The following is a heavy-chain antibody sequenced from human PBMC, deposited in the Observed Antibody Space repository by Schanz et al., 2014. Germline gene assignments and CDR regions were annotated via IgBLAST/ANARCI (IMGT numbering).Heavy chain of an antibody. V-gene: IGHV1-18*01. J-gene: IGHJ4*02. CDR2: ISAHNGDR. D-gene: IGHD3-22*01. CDR1: GYTFSNYG. CDR3: ARDSYYDSSGYSEFDY. Sequence: QVQLVQSGAEVKKPGASVKVSCKASGYTFSNYGISWVRQAPGKGLEWMGWISAHNGDRNYAEMFQGRVTLTTDTSTNTAYMDLRSLRSDDTAVYYCARDSYYDSSGYSEFDYWGQGTLVTVSS.